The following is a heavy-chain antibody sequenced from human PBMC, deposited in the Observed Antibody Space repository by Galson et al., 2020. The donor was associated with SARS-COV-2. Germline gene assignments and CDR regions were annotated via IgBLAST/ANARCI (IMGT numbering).Heavy chain of an antibody. Sequence: ASVKVSCKASGSTFTDYYIHWVRQAPGQGLEWMGRINPKSGGTNYAQKFEGRVTMTRDTSITTAYMELSRLRADDTAVYYCARLRYYDVLTGYIVDVWGQGTMVTVSS. D-gene: IGHD3-9*01. CDR1: GSTFTDYY. V-gene: IGHV1-2*06. CDR3: ARLRYYDVLTGYIVDV. J-gene: IGHJ6*02. CDR2: INPKSGGT.